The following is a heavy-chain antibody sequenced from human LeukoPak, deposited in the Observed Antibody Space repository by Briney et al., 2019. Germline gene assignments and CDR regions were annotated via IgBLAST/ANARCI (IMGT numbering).Heavy chain of an antibody. V-gene: IGHV3-74*01. D-gene: IGHD3-22*01. Sequence: PRGSLRHSGAATGFNFTSYWMHYVRQGPGKGLVWVSRINRDGSSTTYADSVKGRFTISRDNAKNTLYLQMNSLRAEESAVDFCSREQSRGFDYWGQGTLVTVSS. CDR1: GFNFTSYW. CDR2: INRDGSST. CDR3: SREQSRGFDY. J-gene: IGHJ4*02.